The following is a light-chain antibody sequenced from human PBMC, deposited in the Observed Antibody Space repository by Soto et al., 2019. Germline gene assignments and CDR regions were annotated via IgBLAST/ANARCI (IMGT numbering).Light chain of an antibody. CDR1: KLGDKY. Sequence: SYELTQPPSVSVSPGQTASITCSGDKLGDKYACWYQQKPGQSPVLVIYQDSTRPSGIPERFSGSNSGNTATLTISGTQAMDEADYYCQAWDSSTHYVFGTGTKLTVL. J-gene: IGLJ1*01. V-gene: IGLV3-1*01. CDR2: QDS. CDR3: QAWDSSTHYV.